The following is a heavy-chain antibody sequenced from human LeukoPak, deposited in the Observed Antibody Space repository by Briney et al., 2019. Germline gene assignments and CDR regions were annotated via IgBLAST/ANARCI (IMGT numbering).Heavy chain of an antibody. D-gene: IGHD2-2*01. Sequence: GGSLRLSCAASGFTFSSYSMNWVRQAPGKGLEWVSSISSSSSYIYYADSVKGRFTISRDNSKNTLYLQMNSLRAEDTAVYYCANPVVPAAGYWGQGTLVTVSS. CDR1: GFTFSSYS. CDR2: ISSSSSYI. V-gene: IGHV3-21*04. J-gene: IGHJ4*02. CDR3: ANPVVPAAGY.